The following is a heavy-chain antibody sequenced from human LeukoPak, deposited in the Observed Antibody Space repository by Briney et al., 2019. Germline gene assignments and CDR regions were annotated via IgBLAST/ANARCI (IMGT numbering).Heavy chain of an antibody. CDR1: GFSLSVSGVG. J-gene: IGHJ4*02. Sequence: ESGPTLVKPTQTLTLTCSFSGFSLSVSGVGVGWIRQPPGKALEGLAVTYRDDDTRYSPSLKNRLTITKDPSKNQVVLTMTNMDPVDTATYYCAHSDRYCSGGSCYPGSYFDYWGQGTLVTVPS. D-gene: IGHD2-15*01. V-gene: IGHV2-5*02. CDR3: AHSDRYCSGGSCYPGSYFDY. CDR2: TYRDDDT.